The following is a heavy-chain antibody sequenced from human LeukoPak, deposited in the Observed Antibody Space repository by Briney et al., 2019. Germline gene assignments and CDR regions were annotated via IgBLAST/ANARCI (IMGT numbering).Heavy chain of an antibody. CDR1: GGTFSSYA. CDR3: ARVAAADSFGMDV. D-gene: IGHD6-13*01. CDR2: IIPIFGTA. Sequence: SVKVSCKASGGTFSSYAISWVRQAPGQGLEWMGGIIPIFGTANYAQKSQGRVTITADKSTSTAYMELSSLRSEDTAVYYCARVAAADSFGMDVWGKGTTVTVSS. J-gene: IGHJ6*04. V-gene: IGHV1-69*06.